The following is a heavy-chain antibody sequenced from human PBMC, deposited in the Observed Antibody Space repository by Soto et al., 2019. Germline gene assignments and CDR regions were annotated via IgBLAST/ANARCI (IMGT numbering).Heavy chain of an antibody. CDR3: ARHVAVPRTRGFDY. CDR2: IYHSRIN. V-gene: IGHV4-4*02. D-gene: IGHD2-21*01. Sequence: QVQLQESGPGLVKPSGTLFLTCAVSGGSISDNWWSWVRQPPGKGLEWSGAIYHSRINYYTPSLGSRVVILVDKSASQISLTLSSVTAADTAVYYCARHVAVPRTRGFDYWGPGTLVAVSS. J-gene: IGHJ4*02. CDR1: GGSISDNW.